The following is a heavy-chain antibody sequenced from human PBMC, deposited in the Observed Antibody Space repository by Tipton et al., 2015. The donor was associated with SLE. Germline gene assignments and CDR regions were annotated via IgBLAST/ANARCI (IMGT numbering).Heavy chain of an antibody. D-gene: IGHD3-10*01. V-gene: IGHV4-59*11. CDR1: GGSNSSHY. J-gene: IGHJ3*02. Sequence: LRLSCTVSGGSNSSHYWSWIRQPPGKGLEWIGYIYYSGSTNYNPSLKSRVTISVDTSKNQFSLKLSSVTAADTAVYYCAQSVEPYGAFDIWGQGTMVTVSS. CDR3: AQSVEPYGAFDI. CDR2: IYYSGST.